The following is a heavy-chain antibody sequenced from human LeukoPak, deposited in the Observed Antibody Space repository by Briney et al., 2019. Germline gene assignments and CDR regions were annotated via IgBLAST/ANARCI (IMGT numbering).Heavy chain of an antibody. CDR1: GGSFSGYY. V-gene: IGHV4-34*01. D-gene: IGHD3-16*01. Sequence: SETLSLTCAVYGGSFSGYYWSWIRQPPGKGLEWIGEINHSGSTNYNPSLKSRVTISVDTSKNQFSLKLSSVTAADTAVYYCARAIYFGYVWGGPDWDNWFDPWSQGTLVTVSS. CDR3: ARAIYFGYVWGGPDWDNWFDP. J-gene: IGHJ5*02. CDR2: INHSGST.